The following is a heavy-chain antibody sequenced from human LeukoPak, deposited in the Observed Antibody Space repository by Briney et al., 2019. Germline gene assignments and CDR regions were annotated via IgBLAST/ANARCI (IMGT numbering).Heavy chain of an antibody. CDR2: FDPEDGET. D-gene: IGHD3-22*01. Sequence: ASVKVSRKVSGYTLTELSMHWVRQAPGKGLEWMGGFDPEDGETIYAQKFQGRVTMTEDTSTDTAYMELSSLRSEDTAVYYCAGAALLVYDSSGYQAYYFDYWGQGTLVTVSS. J-gene: IGHJ4*02. CDR1: GYTLTELS. V-gene: IGHV1-24*01. CDR3: AGAALLVYDSSGYQAYYFDY.